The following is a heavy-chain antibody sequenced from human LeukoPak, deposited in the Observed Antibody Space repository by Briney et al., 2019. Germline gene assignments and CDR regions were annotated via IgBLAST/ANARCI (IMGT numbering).Heavy chain of an antibody. CDR3: ARDPNGDYIGAFDF. Sequence: GGSLRLSCAGSGFTFSNYALIWVRQAPGRGLEWVSAIKGSASFTKYADSVTGRFTISRDNSKNMLYLQMSSLTADDTAIYYCARDPNGDYIGAFDFGGQGTMVTVSS. D-gene: IGHD4-17*01. CDR1: GFTFSNYA. V-gene: IGHV3-23*01. CDR2: IKGSASFT. J-gene: IGHJ3*01.